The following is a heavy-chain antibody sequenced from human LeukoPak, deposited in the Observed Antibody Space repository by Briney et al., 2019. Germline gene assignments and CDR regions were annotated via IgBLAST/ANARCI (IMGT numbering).Heavy chain of an antibody. J-gene: IGHJ4*02. D-gene: IGHD4-23*01. CDR1: GFTFSSYW. V-gene: IGHV3-74*01. Sequence: GGSLRLSCAVSGFTFSSYWMHWVRQAPGKGLVWVSRIDRDGSRINYADSVKGRFTISRDNGKNTLFLQINSLRAEDAAVYYCVRGNDYGGPHYWGQGTLVTVSS. CDR2: IDRDGSRI. CDR3: VRGNDYGGPHY.